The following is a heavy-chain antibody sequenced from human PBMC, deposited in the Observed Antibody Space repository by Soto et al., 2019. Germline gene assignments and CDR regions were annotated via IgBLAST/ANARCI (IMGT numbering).Heavy chain of an antibody. J-gene: IGHJ6*02. D-gene: IGHD3-3*01. CDR2: INHSGST. Sequence: PSETLSSTCAGYGGSFRGGYLSWIRQPPVKGLEWIGEINHSGSTNYNPSLKSRVTISVDTSKNQFSLKLSSVTAADTAVYYCARFGRFLEITRRGMDVWGQGTTVTVSS. CDR1: GGSFRGGY. V-gene: IGHV4-34*01. CDR3: ARFGRFLEITRRGMDV.